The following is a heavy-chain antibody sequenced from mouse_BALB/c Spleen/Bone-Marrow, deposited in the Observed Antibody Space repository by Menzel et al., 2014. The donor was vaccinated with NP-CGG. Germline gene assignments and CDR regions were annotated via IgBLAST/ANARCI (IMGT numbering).Heavy chain of an antibody. J-gene: IGHJ2*01. CDR1: GYTFTNFW. Sequence: QVQLQQSGAELVRPGSSVKISCKASGYTFTNFWMSWVKQRPGQGLEWIGQIHPGDGDTNNNGKFKGKATLTTDKSSSTAYMRLSSLSSEDSAVYFCARVYYGNLDYWGQGTPLTVSS. CDR3: ARVYYGNLDY. CDR2: IHPGDGDT. D-gene: IGHD2-1*01. V-gene: IGHV1-80*01.